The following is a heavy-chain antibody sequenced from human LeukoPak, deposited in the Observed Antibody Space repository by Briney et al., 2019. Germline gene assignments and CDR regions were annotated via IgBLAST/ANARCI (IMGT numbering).Heavy chain of an antibody. CDR2: FDPEDGET. V-gene: IGHV1-24*01. J-gene: IGHJ4*02. Sequence: ASVKVSCKVYGYTLTELSMHWVRQAPGKGLEWMGGFDPEDGETIYAQKFQGRVTMTEDTSTDTAYMELSSLRSEDTAVYYCATAFFEWLPGNYWGQGTLVTVSS. D-gene: IGHD3-9*01. CDR3: ATAFFEWLPGNY. CDR1: GYTLTELS.